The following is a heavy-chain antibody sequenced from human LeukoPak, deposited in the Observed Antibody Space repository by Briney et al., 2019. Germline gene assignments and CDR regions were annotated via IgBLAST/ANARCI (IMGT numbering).Heavy chain of an antibody. CDR2: ISYCGNI. CDR3: ARGDDYKSTYFDP. V-gene: IGHV4-59*13. Sequence: SETLLLTCWIHLHPINCYHWTSIPQTPAKGQGRNGHISYCGNINYNASLKSRDTIAEDTSNNQFSLKLASVTAADTGTYYCARGDDYKSTYFDPWGQGTLVTVSS. J-gene: IGHJ5*02. CDR1: LHPINCYH. D-gene: IGHD4/OR15-4a*01.